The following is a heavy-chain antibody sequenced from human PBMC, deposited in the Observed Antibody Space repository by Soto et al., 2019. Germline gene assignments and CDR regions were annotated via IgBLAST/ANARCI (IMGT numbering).Heavy chain of an antibody. CDR1: GFTVSSNC. CDR3: ARGGTMALDY. Sequence: GGSLRLSCAASGFTVSSNCMSWVRQAPGKGLEWVSVIYSGGSTYYADSVKGRFTISRDSSKNTLYLQMNSLRAGDTAVYYCARGGTMALDYWGQGTLVTVSS. V-gene: IGHV3-66*01. CDR2: IYSGGST. J-gene: IGHJ4*02. D-gene: IGHD3-10*01.